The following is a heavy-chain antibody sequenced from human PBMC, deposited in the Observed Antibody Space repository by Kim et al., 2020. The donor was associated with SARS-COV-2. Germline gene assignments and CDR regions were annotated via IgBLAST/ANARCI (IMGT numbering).Heavy chain of an antibody. CDR2: INWNCSSK. CDR3: ARDRNLLKDLQCDAFDI. CDR1: GFTFGDFA. Sequence: GGSLRLSCVASGFTFGDFAMHWVRQGPGKGLEWVAGINWNCSSKVYGDSVKGRFTIPRDNAKNSLYLQMNSLRPEDTALYYCARDRNLLKDLQCDAFDIWGQGTMVTVSP. J-gene: IGHJ3*02. D-gene: IGHD4-4*01. V-gene: IGHV3-9*01.